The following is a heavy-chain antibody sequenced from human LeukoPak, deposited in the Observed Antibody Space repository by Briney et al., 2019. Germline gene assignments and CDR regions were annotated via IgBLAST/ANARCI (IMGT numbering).Heavy chain of an antibody. CDR3: AKAPPANAFDI. J-gene: IGHJ3*02. CDR1: GFTFSSYG. V-gene: IGHV3-30*18. Sequence: GGSLRLSCAASGFTFSSYGMHWVRQAPGKGLEWVAVISYDGSNKYYADSVKGRFTISRDNSKNTLYLQMNSLRAEDTAVYYCAKAPPANAFDIWGQGTMVTVSS. CDR2: ISYDGSNK.